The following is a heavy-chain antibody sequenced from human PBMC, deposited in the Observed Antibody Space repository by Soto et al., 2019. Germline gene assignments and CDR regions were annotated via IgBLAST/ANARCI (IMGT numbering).Heavy chain of an antibody. CDR2: ISSSSSYI. V-gene: IGHV3-21*01. J-gene: IGHJ4*02. CDR1: GFTFSSYS. CDR3: ARGDRVVTLSHFDY. Sequence: GGSLRLSCAASGFTFSSYSMNWVRQAPGKGLEWVSSISSSSSYIYYADSVKGRFTISRDNAKNSLYLQMNSLRAEDTAVYYCARGDRVVTLSHFDYWGQGTLVTVSS. D-gene: IGHD2-15*01.